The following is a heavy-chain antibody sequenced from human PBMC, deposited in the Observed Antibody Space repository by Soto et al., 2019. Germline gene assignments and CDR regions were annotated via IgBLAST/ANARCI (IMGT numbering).Heavy chain of an antibody. CDR2: VSSSSSYI. CDR1: GFTFSSYS. Sequence: VGSLRLSCAGTGFTFSSYSMNWVRQAPGKGLEWVSCVSSSSSYIFYADSVKGRFTISRDNAKDSLHLQMNSLRAEDTAVYYCARGGGYYDTSGYNRDTFDMWGQGTMVT. J-gene: IGHJ3*02. V-gene: IGHV3-21*01. CDR3: ARGGGYYDTSGYNRDTFDM. D-gene: IGHD3-22*01.